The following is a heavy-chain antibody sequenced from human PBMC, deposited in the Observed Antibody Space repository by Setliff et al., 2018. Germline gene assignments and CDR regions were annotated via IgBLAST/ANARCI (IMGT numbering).Heavy chain of an antibody. V-gene: IGHV4-59*08. CDR3: ARHGPTRTDSWFDSFDV. D-gene: IGHD3-10*01. J-gene: IGHJ3*01. CDR1: GGSISSDY. Sequence: SETLSLTCTVSGGSISSDYWSWIRQSPGKGLEWIGYIYDTGSTNSDPSLKSRVTMSVDTSKNQVSLKMTSVTAADTAVYYCARHGPTRTDSWFDSFDVWGQGTKVTVSS. CDR2: IYDTGST.